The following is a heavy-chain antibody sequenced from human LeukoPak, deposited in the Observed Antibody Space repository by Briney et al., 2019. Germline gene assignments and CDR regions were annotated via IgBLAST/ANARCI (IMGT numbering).Heavy chain of an antibody. CDR3: ARGRGDYNY. J-gene: IGHJ4*02. Sequence: SETLSLTCTVSGGSINNYYWSWIRQPPGKGLEWIGYIYYSGSTNYNPPLKSRVTISVDTSKNQFSLKLTSVTAADTAVYYCARGRGDYNYWGQGTLVTVSS. CDR1: GGSINNYY. CDR2: IYYSGST. V-gene: IGHV4-59*01. D-gene: IGHD4-17*01.